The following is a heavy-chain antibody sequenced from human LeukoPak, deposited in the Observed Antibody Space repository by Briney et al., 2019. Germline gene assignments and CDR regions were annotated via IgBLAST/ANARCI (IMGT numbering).Heavy chain of an antibody. J-gene: IGHJ6*02. CDR2: IIPILGTA. Sequence: SVKVSCKASGGTFSSYAISWVRQAPGQGLEWMGGIIPILGTANYAQKFQGRVTITTDESTSTAYMELSSLRSEDTAVYYCARDSGLRSGMDVWGQGTTATVSS. D-gene: IGHD4-17*01. CDR3: ARDSGLRSGMDV. CDR1: GGTFSSYA. V-gene: IGHV1-69*05.